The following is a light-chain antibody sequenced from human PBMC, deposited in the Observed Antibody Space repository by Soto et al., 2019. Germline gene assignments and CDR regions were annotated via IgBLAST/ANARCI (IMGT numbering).Light chain of an antibody. CDR2: GAS. V-gene: IGKV3-20*01. CDR1: QSVSSSY. Sequence: ESGLTQSPGTLSLSPGERATLSCRASQSVSSSYLAWYQQKPGQAPRLLIYGASSRATGIPDRFSGSGSGTDFTLTISRLEPVYFAVYYSQQYGSSRTFGQGTKADIK. J-gene: IGKJ1*01. CDR3: QQYGSSRT.